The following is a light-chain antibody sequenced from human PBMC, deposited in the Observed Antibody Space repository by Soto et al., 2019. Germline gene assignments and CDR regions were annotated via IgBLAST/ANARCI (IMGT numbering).Light chain of an antibody. V-gene: IGKV3-11*01. J-gene: IGKJ4*01. CDR3: QHRSAWPIT. CDR2: DAS. Sequence: EIVLTQSPATLSLSPGERATLSCRASQSVSRHLVWYQQKPGQAPRLLIYDASNRATGIPARFSGSGFATDFTRTISSLEPEDIAVYYCQHRSAWPITFGGGTKVEIK. CDR1: QSVSRH.